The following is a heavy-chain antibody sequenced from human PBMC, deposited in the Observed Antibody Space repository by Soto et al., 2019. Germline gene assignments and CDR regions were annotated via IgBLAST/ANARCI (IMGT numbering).Heavy chain of an antibody. D-gene: IGHD5-18*01. J-gene: IGHJ4*02. CDR1: GGSISSYY. CDR2: VYCSGTT. Sequence: SETLSLACIVYGGSISSYYWSLIRQPPGKGLEWIGYVYCSGTTYHNPSLKSRVTMSVDTSNNQFSLKVSSVTAADTAVYYCARVGYSYNYAYYFDYSGQG. CDR3: ARVGYSYNYAYYFDY. V-gene: IGHV4-59*01.